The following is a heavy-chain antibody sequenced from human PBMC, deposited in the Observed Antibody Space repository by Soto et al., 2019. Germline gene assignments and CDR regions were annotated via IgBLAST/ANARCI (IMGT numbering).Heavy chain of an antibody. D-gene: IGHD6-13*01. Sequence: SVKVSGKAPGGTFSSYAISWVRQAPGQGLEWMGGIIPIFGKANYAQKFQGRVTITADESTSTAYMELSSLRSEDTAVYYCARDHGIAAAGKYYYYYGMDVWGQGTTVTVSS. V-gene: IGHV1-69*13. CDR1: GGTFSSYA. J-gene: IGHJ6*02. CDR3: ARDHGIAAAGKYYYYYGMDV. CDR2: IIPIFGKA.